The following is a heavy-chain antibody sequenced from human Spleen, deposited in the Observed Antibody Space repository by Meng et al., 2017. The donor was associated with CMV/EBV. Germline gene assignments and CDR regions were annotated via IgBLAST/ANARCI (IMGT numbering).Heavy chain of an antibody. CDR3: AKTPRGTLTTQGG. J-gene: IGHJ4*02. D-gene: IGHD4-11*01. Sequence: AASGFTFSSYGMHWVRPAPGKGLEWVAFIRYDGSNKYYADSVKGRFTISRDNSKNTLYLQMNSLRAEDTAVYYCAKTPRGTLTTQGGWGQGTLVTVSS. V-gene: IGHV3-30*02. CDR2: IRYDGSNK. CDR1: GFTFSSYG.